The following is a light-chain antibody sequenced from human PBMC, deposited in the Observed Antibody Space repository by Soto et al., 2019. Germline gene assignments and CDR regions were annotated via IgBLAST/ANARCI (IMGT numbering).Light chain of an antibody. CDR1: SSDVGSYNF. Sequence: QSVLTQPASVSGSPGQSITISCTGTSSDVGSYNFVSWFQQHPGKAPKLMIYEGSERPSGVSNRFSGSKSGNTASPTISGLQAEDEADYYCCSYAGSSTYVFGTGTKVTVL. CDR3: CSYAGSSTYV. CDR2: EGS. V-gene: IGLV2-23*01. J-gene: IGLJ1*01.